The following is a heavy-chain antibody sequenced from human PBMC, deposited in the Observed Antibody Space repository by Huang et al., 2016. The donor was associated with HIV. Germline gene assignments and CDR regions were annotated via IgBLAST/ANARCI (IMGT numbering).Heavy chain of an antibody. Sequence: QVQLVQSGAEVKKPGSSVKLSCQSSGGGASSYAISWVRQARGQGLEWMGGINPIFGTTDYWPRFQGSVTITADESTNTAYIELSSLEYDDTALYYCARSGPRWGLATIWTLVYWGQGTLVTVSS. CDR1: GGGASSYA. CDR3: ARSGPRWGLATIWTLVY. V-gene: IGHV1-69*13. D-gene: IGHD5-12*01. CDR2: INPIFGTT. J-gene: IGHJ4*02.